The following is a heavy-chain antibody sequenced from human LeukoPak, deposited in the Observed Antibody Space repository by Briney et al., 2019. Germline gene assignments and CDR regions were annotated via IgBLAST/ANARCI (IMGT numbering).Heavy chain of an antibody. CDR2: ISVCSGHT. V-gene: IGHV1-18*01. CDR1: GYTFTSYG. D-gene: IGHD3-10*01. CDR3: ARCTYCASYYTPDDAFDV. J-gene: IGHJ3*01. Sequence: ASVKVSCKASGYTFTSYGISWVRQAPGQGLEWMGWISVCSGHTNYAQKPQGRVTMTTDTSTSTAYMELRSLKSDDTAVYYCARCTYCASYYTPDDAFDVWGQGTMVTVSS.